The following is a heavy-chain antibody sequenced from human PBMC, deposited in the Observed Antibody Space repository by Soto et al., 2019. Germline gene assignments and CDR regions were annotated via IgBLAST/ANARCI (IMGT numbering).Heavy chain of an antibody. D-gene: IGHD7-27*01. V-gene: IGHV1-69*01. J-gene: IGHJ4*02. CDR2: FIPICGTA. CDR1: GGTFSSYA. Sequence: QVQLVQSGAEVKKPGSSVKVSCKASGGTFSSYAISWVRQAPGQGLEGMGGFIPICGTANYAQTFQGRVTITADESTSTDYMELSSLRSEDTAVYYCARADMKNWDIDYWGQGTLVTVSS. CDR3: ARADMKNWDIDY.